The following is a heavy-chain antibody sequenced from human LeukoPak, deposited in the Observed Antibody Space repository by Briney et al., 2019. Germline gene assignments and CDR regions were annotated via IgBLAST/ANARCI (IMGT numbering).Heavy chain of an antibody. CDR3: AKALYYDSSGSALDY. D-gene: IGHD3-22*01. V-gene: IGHV3-23*01. Sequence: AGGSLRLSCAASGFTFSSYAMSWVRQAPGKGLEWVSAISGSGGSTYYADSVKGRFTISRDNSKNTLYLQMNSLRAEDTAVYYCAKALYYDSSGSALDYWGQGTLVTVSS. CDR2: ISGSGGST. J-gene: IGHJ4*02. CDR1: GFTFSSYA.